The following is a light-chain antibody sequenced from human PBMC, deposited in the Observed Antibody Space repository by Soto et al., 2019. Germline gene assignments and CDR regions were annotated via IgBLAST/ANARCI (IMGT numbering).Light chain of an antibody. CDR1: QGISTY. V-gene: IGKV1-39*01. Sequence: DIQMTQSPSSLSASVGDRVTITCRASQGISTYLNWYQQKPGKAPKLLIYAASSLQSGVPSRFSGSGSETDFTLTISSLQPEDFATYSCHQSYSTTWTFGQGTKV. J-gene: IGKJ1*01. CDR3: HQSYSTTWT. CDR2: AAS.